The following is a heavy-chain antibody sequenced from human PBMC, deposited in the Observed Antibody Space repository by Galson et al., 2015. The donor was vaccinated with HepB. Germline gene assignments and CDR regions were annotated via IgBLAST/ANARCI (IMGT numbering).Heavy chain of an antibody. V-gene: IGHV3-21*01. CDR2: IGTYSSSYSSDYI. Sequence: SLRLSCAASGFTFSSYGMTWVRQAPGKGLEWVPYIGTYSSSYSSDYIHYADSVKGRFTISRDNAKNSIYLRMNSLRAEDTGIYFCARSRDGYNTGDYWGQGTLVTVSS. CDR1: GFTFSSYG. D-gene: IGHD5-24*01. J-gene: IGHJ4*02. CDR3: ARSRDGYNTGDY.